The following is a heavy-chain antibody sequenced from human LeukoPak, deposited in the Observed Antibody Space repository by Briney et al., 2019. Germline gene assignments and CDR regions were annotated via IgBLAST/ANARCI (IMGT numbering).Heavy chain of an antibody. CDR1: GVTFSTYA. CDR2: ISGSGRSGT. D-gene: IGHD4-23*01. J-gene: IGHJ4*02. CDR3: AKAPGGGNWN. V-gene: IGHV3-23*01. Sequence: GGSLRLSCVATGVTFSTYAMTLGRQAPGKGLEWVSVISGSGRSGTNYADSVKGRFTISRDNSKNTLYLQMNSLRVEDTAIYYCAKAPGGGNWNWGQGTLVTVSS.